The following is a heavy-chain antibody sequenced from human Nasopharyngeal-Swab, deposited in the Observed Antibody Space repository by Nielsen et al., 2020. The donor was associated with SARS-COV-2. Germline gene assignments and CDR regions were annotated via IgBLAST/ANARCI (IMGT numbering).Heavy chain of an antibody. J-gene: IGHJ4*02. CDR2: ISYDGSNK. CDR1: GFTFSSYG. CDR3: AKDYYDSSGYYFAY. D-gene: IGHD3-22*01. V-gene: IGHV3-30*18. Sequence: GESPKIPCAASGFTFSSYGMHWVRPAPGKGLEWVAVISYDGSNKYYADSVKGRFTISRDNSKNTLYLQMNSLRAEDTAVYYCAKDYYDSSGYYFAYWGQGTLVTVSS.